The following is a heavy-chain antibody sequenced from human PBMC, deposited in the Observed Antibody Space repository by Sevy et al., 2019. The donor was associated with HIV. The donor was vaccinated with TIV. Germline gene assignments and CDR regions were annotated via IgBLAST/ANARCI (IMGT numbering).Heavy chain of an antibody. D-gene: IGHD1-26*01. V-gene: IGHV3-33*01. Sequence: GGSLRLSCAASGFTLSSYGMHWVRQAPGKGLEWVAVIWYDGSNKYYADSVKGRFTISRDNSKNTLYLQMNSLRAEDTAVYYCARDSFSVGATTGFRYYYGMDVWGQGSTVTVSS. J-gene: IGHJ6*02. CDR3: ARDSFSVGATTGFRYYYGMDV. CDR2: IWYDGSNK. CDR1: GFTLSSYG.